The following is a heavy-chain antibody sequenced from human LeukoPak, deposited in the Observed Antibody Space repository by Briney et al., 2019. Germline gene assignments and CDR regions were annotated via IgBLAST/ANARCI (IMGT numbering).Heavy chain of an antibody. CDR1: GDSINSGNSH. D-gene: IGHD3-10*02. V-gene: IGHV4-30-4*01. CDR2: VYDSWNN. Sequence: PSQTLSLTCTVSGDSINSGNSHWTWIRQPPGNGLEWLGSVYDSWNNYYNPPLESRITMSVDTSKNQYSLELSSVIAADTAVYYCASYFVGNGGRGYWGQGALVTVSS. J-gene: IGHJ4*02. CDR3: ASYFVGNGGRGY.